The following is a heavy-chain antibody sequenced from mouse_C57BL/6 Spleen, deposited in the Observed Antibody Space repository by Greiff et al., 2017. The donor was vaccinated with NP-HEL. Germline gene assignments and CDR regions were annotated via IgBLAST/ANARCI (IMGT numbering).Heavy chain of an antibody. CDR3: ARHDSLICY. J-gene: IGHJ2*01. V-gene: IGHV1-7*01. CDR2: INPSSGYT. CDR1: GYTFTSYW. Sequence: QVQLQQSGAELAKPGASVKLSCKASGYTFTSYWMHWVKQRPGQGLEWIGYINPSSGYTKYNQKFKDKVTLTADKSSSTDYMQLSSLTYEDSAVYYCARHDSLICYWGKGATLTVSS. D-gene: IGHD2-4*01.